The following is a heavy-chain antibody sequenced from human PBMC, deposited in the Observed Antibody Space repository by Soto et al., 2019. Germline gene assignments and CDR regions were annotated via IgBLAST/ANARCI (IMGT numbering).Heavy chain of an antibody. CDR2: IYYSGST. CDR1: GGSISSGGYY. Sequence: LCGGSISSGGYYWSWIRQHPGKGLEWIGYIYYSGSTYYNPSLKSRVTISVDTSKNQFSLKLSSVTAADTAVYYCARDSGSSSSFDYWGQGTLVTVSS. V-gene: IGHV4-31*02. D-gene: IGHD6-6*01. J-gene: IGHJ4*02. CDR3: ARDSGSSSSFDY.